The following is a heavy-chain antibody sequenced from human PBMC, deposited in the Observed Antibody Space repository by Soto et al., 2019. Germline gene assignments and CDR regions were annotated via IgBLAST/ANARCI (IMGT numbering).Heavy chain of an antibody. CDR2: MNPNSGNT. V-gene: IGHV1-8*01. CDR3: ARFNPNVNHDAFGI. CDR1: GYTFTSYD. Sequence: GASVKVSCKASGYTFTSYDINWVRQATGQGLEWMGWMNPNSGNTGYAQKFQGRVSMTRNTSISTAYMELSSLRSEDTAVYYCARFNPNVNHDAFGIWGQGTMVTVSS. J-gene: IGHJ3*02.